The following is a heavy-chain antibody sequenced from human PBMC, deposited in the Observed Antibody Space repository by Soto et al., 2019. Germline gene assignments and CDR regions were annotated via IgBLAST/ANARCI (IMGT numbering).Heavy chain of an antibody. CDR2: IKQDGSET. CDR3: TRWYAAEA. D-gene: IGHD6-13*01. Sequence: TGGSLRLSCVASGFTVSSCAMTWVRQAPGKGLEWVANIKQDGSETNYVDSVEGRFTISRDNAKNSLYLEMNNLRVEDTAIYYCTRWYAAEAWGQGTTVTVSS. V-gene: IGHV3-7*03. CDR1: GFTVSSCA. J-gene: IGHJ6*02.